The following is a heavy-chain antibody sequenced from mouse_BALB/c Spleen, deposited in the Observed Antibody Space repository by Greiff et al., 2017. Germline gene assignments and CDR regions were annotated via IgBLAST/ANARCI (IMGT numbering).Heavy chain of an antibody. Sequence: VQLKQSGAELVRPGALVKLSCKASGFNIKDYYMHWVKQRPEQGLEWIGWIDPENGNTIYDSKFQGKASITADTSSNTAYLQLSSLTSEDTAVYYCARSLTAYYFDYWGQGTTLTVSS. CDR3: ARSLTAYYFDY. CDR2: IDPENGNT. CDR1: GFNIKDYY. J-gene: IGHJ2*01. D-gene: IGHD6-1*01. V-gene: IGHV14-1*02.